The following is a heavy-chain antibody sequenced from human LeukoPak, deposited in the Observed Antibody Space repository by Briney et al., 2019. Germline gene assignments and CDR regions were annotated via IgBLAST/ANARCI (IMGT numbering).Heavy chain of an antibody. J-gene: IGHJ6*01. D-gene: IGHD3-10*01. CDR2: IPYDGSNK. CDR3: ASAKLYYYGSGPMDV. Sequence: GGTLRLSCAASGFTLSSYSMHGVRQAPGKGLEWVAVIPYDGSNKYYADSVKGRSTISRDNSKNTPYLQLNSRRAEGTSVYYCASAKLYYYGSGPMDVWGEGTTVTVSS. V-gene: IGHV3-30*04. CDR1: GFTLSSYS.